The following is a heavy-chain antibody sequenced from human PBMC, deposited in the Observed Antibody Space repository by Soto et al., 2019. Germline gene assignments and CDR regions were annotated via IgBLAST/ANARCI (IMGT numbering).Heavy chain of an antibody. Sequence: QVQLVESGGGVVQPGRSLRLSCAASGFTFSSYAMHWVRQAPGKGLEWVAVISYDGSNKYYADSVKGRFTISRDNSKNTLYLQMNSLRAEDTAVYYCARATRKWLLLRFEDDMDVWGQGTTVTVSS. CDR2: ISYDGSNK. CDR1: GFTFSSYA. J-gene: IGHJ6*02. V-gene: IGHV3-30-3*01. CDR3: ARATRKWLLLRFEDDMDV. D-gene: IGHD3-22*01.